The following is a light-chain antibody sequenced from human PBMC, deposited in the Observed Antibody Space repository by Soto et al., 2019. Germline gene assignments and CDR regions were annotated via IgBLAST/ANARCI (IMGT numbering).Light chain of an antibody. CDR2: EGT. CDR1: SSDVGAYNL. V-gene: IGLV2-23*01. CDR3: CSYAGSRTFV. J-gene: IGLJ3*02. Sequence: QSALTQPASVSGSPGQSITVSCTGTSSDVGAYNLVSWYQQYPGKAPRLIIYEGTKRPSGISHRFSGSKSDNTASLTISGLRAEDEAHYHCCSYAGSRTFVFGGGTQLTV.